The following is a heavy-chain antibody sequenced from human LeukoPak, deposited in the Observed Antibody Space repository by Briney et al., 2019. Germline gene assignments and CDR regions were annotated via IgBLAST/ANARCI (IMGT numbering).Heavy chain of an antibody. Sequence: SQTLSLTCTVSGGSISSGGYYWSWIRQHPGKGLEWIGYIYYSGSTYYNPSLKSRVTISVDTSKNQFSLKLSSVAAADTAVYYCARDPHAISGYFWGHYGMDVWGQGTTVTVSS. V-gene: IGHV4-31*03. D-gene: IGHD3-22*01. CDR1: GGSISSGGYY. CDR3: ARDPHAISGYFWGHYGMDV. CDR2: IYYSGST. J-gene: IGHJ6*02.